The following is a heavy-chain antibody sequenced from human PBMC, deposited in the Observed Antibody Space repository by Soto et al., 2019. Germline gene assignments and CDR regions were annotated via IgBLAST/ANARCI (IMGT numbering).Heavy chain of an antibody. CDR2: IYHTGST. CDR3: ARSTVTEDC. CDR1: GDSISNNNW. V-gene: IGHV4-4*02. D-gene: IGHD4-17*01. Sequence: QVQLKESGPGLVKPSGTLSLTCAVSGDSISNNNWWSWVRQPPGKGLDWIGEIYHTGSTNYNPSLRSRVTISVDKSKNQFSLKLNSVAAADAAVYYCARSTVTEDCWGQGTLVTVSA. J-gene: IGHJ4*02.